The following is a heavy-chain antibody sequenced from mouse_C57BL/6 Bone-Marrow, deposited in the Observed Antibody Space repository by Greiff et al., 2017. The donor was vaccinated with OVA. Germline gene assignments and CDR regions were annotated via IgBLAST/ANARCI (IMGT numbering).Heavy chain of an antibody. CDR3: ARVGPYYYAMDY. Sequence: QVQLQQPGAELVRPGTSVKLSCMASGYTFTSYWMHWVKQRPGQGLEWIGVIDPSDSYTNYNQKFKGKATLTVDTSSSTAYMQLSSLTSEDSAVDYCARVGPYYYAMDYWGQGTSVTVSS. J-gene: IGHJ4*01. CDR2: IDPSDSYT. D-gene: IGHD1-1*02. V-gene: IGHV1-59*01. CDR1: GYTFTSYW.